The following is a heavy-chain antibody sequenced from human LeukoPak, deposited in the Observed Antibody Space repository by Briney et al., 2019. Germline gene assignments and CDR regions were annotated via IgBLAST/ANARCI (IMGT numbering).Heavy chain of an antibody. CDR2: INPNRGGT. CDR1: GYTFTCYY. J-gene: IGHJ4*02. Sequence: GASVKVSCKASGYTFTCYYMHWVRQAPGQGLEWMGWINPNRGGTNYAQKFQGRVTMTRDTSISTAYMELSRLRSDDKAVYYCASVYSSGLDYWGQGTIVTVSS. CDR3: ASVYSSGLDY. D-gene: IGHD6-19*01. V-gene: IGHV1-2*02.